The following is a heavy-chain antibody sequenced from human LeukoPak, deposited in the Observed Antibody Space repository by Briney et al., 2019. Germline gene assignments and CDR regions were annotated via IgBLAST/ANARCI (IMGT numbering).Heavy chain of an antibody. CDR2: IKQDGSEK. CDR3: AKDQWGTIQTSGCNY. Sequence: GGSLRLSCAASGFTFSSYWMSWVRQAPGKELEGVANIKQDGSEKYYVDSVKGRFTISRDNAKNSLYLQMNSLRAEDTAVYYCAKDQWGTIQTSGCNYWGQGTLVTVSS. CDR1: GFTFSSYW. J-gene: IGHJ4*02. V-gene: IGHV3-7*01. D-gene: IGHD3-16*01.